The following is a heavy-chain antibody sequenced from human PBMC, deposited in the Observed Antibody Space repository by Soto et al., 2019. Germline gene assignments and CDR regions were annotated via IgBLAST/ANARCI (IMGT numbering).Heavy chain of an antibody. CDR1: GFTFSSYS. D-gene: IGHD1-7*01. V-gene: IGHV3-21*01. J-gene: IGHJ6*02. CDR2: ISSSSSYI. CDR3: ARDNWNYVNYYYGMDV. Sequence: GGSLRLSCAASGFTFSSYSMNWVRRAPGKGLEWVSSISSSSSYIYYADSVKGRFTISRDNAKNSLYLQMNSLGAEDTAVYYCARDNWNYVNYYYGMDVWGQGTTVTVSS.